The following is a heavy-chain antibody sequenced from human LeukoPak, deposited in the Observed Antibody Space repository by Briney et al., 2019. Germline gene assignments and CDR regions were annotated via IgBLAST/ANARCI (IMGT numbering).Heavy chain of an antibody. CDR1: GFTFSSYE. D-gene: IGHD3-10*01. Sequence: GGSLRLSCAASGFTFSSYEMNWVRQAPGKGLEWVSYISSSGSTIYYADSVKGRFTISRDNAKNSLYLQMNSLRAEDTAVYYCARDRPPYYYGSGSYFGYWGQGTLVTVSS. J-gene: IGHJ4*02. CDR2: ISSSGSTI. CDR3: ARDRPPYYYGSGSYFGY. V-gene: IGHV3-48*03.